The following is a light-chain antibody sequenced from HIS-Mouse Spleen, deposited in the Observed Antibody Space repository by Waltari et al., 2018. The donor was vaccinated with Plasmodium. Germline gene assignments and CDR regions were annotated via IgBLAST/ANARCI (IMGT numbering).Light chain of an antibody. CDR1: QSVSSN. CDR2: GAS. Sequence: EIVMTQSPATLSASPGERATLSCRASQSVSSNLAWSQQKPGQAPRLLIYGASTRAPGIPARFSCSGSWTEFTLTISSMQSEDFAVYYCQQYNNWPPWTFGQGTKVEIK. J-gene: IGKJ1*01. CDR3: QQYNNWPPWT. V-gene: IGKV3-15*01.